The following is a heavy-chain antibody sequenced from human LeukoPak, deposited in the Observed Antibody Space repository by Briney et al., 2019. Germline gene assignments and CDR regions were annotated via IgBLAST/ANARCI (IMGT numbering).Heavy chain of an antibody. D-gene: IGHD3-3*01. Sequence: KPSETLCLTCAVYGGSFSGYYWSWIRQPPGKGLEWIGEINHSGSTNYNPSLKSRVTISVDTSKNQFSLKLSSVTAADTAVYYCAMRSYDFWSGYYTIDYWGQGTLVTVSS. J-gene: IGHJ4*02. V-gene: IGHV4-34*01. CDR2: INHSGST. CDR1: GGSFSGYY. CDR3: AMRSYDFWSGYYTIDY.